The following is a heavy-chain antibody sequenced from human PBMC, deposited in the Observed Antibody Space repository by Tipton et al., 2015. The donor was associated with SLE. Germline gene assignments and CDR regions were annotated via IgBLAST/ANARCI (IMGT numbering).Heavy chain of an antibody. CDR2: IYYSGST. D-gene: IGHD1-26*01. CDR1: GGSISSSGYY. J-gene: IGHJ3*02. CDR3: ARGREWELLDAFDI. Sequence: TLSLTCTVSGGSISSSGYYWGWFRQPPGKGLEWIGNIYYSGSTNYNPSLKSRVTISVDTSKNQFSLKLSSVTAADTAVYYCARGREWELLDAFDIWGQGTMVTVSS. V-gene: IGHV4-39*07.